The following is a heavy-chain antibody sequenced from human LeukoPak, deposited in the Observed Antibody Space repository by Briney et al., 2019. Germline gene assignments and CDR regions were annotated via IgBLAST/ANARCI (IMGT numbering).Heavy chain of an antibody. Sequence: PSETLSLTCAVYGGSFSGYYWSWIRQPPGKGLEWIGEINHSGSTNYNPSLKSRVTISVDTSKNQSSLKLTSVTAADTAVYYCARGDVGATAVPFDPWGQGTLVTVSS. CDR3: ARGDVGATAVPFDP. J-gene: IGHJ5*02. CDR1: GGSFSGYY. V-gene: IGHV4-34*01. CDR2: INHSGST. D-gene: IGHD1-26*01.